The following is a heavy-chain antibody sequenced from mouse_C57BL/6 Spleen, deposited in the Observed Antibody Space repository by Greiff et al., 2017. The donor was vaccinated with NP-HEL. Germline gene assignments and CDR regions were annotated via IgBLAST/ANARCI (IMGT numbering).Heavy chain of an antibody. CDR1: GFTFSSYA. CDR3: AREGYDYDAFAY. J-gene: IGHJ3*01. CDR2: ISDGGSYT. Sequence: EVHLVESGGGLVKPGGSLKLSCAASGFTFSSYAMSWVRQTPEKRLEWVATISDGGSYTYYPDNVKGRFTISRDNAKNNLYLQMSHLKSEDTAMYYCAREGYDYDAFAYWGQGTLVTVSA. V-gene: IGHV5-4*01. D-gene: IGHD2-4*01.